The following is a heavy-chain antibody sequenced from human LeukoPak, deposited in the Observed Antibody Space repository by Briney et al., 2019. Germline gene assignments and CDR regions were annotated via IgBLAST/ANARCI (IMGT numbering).Heavy chain of an antibody. J-gene: IGHJ3*02. D-gene: IGHD4/OR15-4a*01. CDR2: ISYDGSNK. V-gene: IGHV3-30*18. Sequence: GGSLRLSCAASGFTFSSYGMPWVRQAPGKGLEWVAVISYDGSNKYYADSVKGRFTISRDNSRNTLYLQMNSLRVEDTAMYYCAKVSLNMVNDAFDIWGQGTMVSVSS. CDR3: AKVSLNMVNDAFDI. CDR1: GFTFSSYG.